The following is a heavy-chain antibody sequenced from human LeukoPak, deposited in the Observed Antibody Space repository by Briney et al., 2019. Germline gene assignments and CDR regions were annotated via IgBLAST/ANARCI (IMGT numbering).Heavy chain of an antibody. CDR3: ARVDDYVWGSYRSFDY. V-gene: IGHV3-66*01. J-gene: IGHJ4*02. CDR1: GFTFSSYW. D-gene: IGHD3-16*02. Sequence: PGGSLRLSCAASGFTFSSYWMSWVRQAPGKGLEWVSVIYTGGDTYYADSVKGRFTISRDNSENTLDLQMNSLRAEDTAVYYCARVDDYVWGSYRSFDYWGQGTLVTVSS. CDR2: IYTGGDT.